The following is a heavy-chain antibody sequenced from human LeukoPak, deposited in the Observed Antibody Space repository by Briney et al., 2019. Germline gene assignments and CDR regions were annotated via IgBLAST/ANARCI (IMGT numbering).Heavy chain of an antibody. V-gene: IGHV3-30*02. CDR3: ASHYKTTGSNPHPDY. Sequence: PWGSLRLSCAASGFTFSGYGIHWVRQVPGKGLEWVAFIRDDGSNKYYADSVKGRFTISRDNSKNTLYLQMNSLRAEDTAVYYCASHYKTTGSNPHPDYWGQGTLVTVSS. CDR2: IRDDGSNK. J-gene: IGHJ4*02. D-gene: IGHD4-11*01. CDR1: GFTFSGYG.